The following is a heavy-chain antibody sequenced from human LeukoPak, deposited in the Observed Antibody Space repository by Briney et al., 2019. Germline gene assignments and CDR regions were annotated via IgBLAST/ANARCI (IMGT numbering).Heavy chain of an antibody. V-gene: IGHV3-11*04. CDR2: ISSSSSTI. D-gene: IGHD1-7*01. J-gene: IGHJ6*02. CDR3: ARGWNYPPYYYYYYGMDV. Sequence: LSLTCTVSGASISTNFYWVWIRQAPGKGLEWVSYISSSSSTIYYADSVKGRFTISRDNAKNSLYLQMNSLRAEDTAVYYCARGWNYPPYYYYYYGMDVWGQGTTVTVSS. CDR1: GASISTNF.